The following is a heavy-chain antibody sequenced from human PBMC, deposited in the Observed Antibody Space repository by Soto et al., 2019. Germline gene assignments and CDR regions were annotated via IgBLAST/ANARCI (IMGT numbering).Heavy chain of an antibody. CDR2: IWYDGSNK. CDR1: GFTFSGHA. J-gene: IGHJ6*02. V-gene: IGHV3-33*01. Sequence: QVQLVESGGGVAQPGRSLRLSCTVSGFTFSGHAMHWVRQDQGKGLEWVTQIWYDGSNKYYAESVKGRFTISRDNSKNTLYLHMNSLRVEDTAVYYCARDGQGLAPYALDVWGQGTSVTVSS. CDR3: ARDGQGLAPYALDV. D-gene: IGHD6-19*01.